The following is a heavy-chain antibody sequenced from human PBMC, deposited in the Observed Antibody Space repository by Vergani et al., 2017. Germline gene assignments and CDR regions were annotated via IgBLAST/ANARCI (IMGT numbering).Heavy chain of an antibody. Sequence: EVQLVESGGGLVQPGGSLRLSCAASGFTFSSYSMNWVRQAPGKGLEWVSYISSSSSTIYYADSVKGRFTISRDNAKNSLYLQMNSLRAEDTAVYYCARGEYPWRSTYYYDSSGYRFRFDYWGQGTLVTVSS. D-gene: IGHD3-22*01. J-gene: IGHJ4*02. CDR2: ISSSSSTI. CDR3: ARGEYPWRSTYYYDSSGYRFRFDY. V-gene: IGHV3-48*01. CDR1: GFTFSSYS.